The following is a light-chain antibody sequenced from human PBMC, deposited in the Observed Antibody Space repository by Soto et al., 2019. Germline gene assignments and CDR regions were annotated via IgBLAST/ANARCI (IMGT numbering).Light chain of an antibody. CDR1: QSISSY. CDR3: QHSYSPLFT. CDR2: AAS. J-gene: IGKJ3*01. V-gene: IGKV1-39*01. Sequence: DLQMTQSPSSLSASVGDRVTITCRASQSISSYLNWYQQKPGKAPKLLIYAASILQSGVPSRFSGSGSGTDFTLTISSLQPEDFATYYCQHSYSPLFTFGPGPKVHIK.